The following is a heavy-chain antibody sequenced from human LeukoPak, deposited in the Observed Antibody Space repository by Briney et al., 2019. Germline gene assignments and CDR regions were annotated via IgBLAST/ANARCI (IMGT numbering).Heavy chain of an antibody. CDR3: ARDEYCSSTSCYSAFDI. Sequence: GGSLRLSCAASGFTFSSYSMNWVRQAPGKGLEWVSYISSSSSTIYYADSVKGRFTISRDNAKNSLYLQMHSLRAEDTAVYYCARDEYCSSTSCYSAFDIWGQGTMVTVSS. CDR2: ISSSSSTI. V-gene: IGHV3-48*01. J-gene: IGHJ3*02. CDR1: GFTFSSYS. D-gene: IGHD2-2*01.